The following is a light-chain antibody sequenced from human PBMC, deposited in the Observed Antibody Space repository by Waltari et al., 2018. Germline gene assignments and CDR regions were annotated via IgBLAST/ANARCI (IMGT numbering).Light chain of an antibody. CDR2: KAS. J-gene: IGKJ4*02. Sequence: DIQMTQSPSPLSASVGDRVTITCRASQSITRGLAWYQQKAGKAPKLLIYKASILESGVPSRFSGGGSGTEFTLTISSLQPDDFATYYCQHYDAYSATFGRGTKVEIK. V-gene: IGKV1-5*03. CDR1: QSITRG. CDR3: QHYDAYSAT.